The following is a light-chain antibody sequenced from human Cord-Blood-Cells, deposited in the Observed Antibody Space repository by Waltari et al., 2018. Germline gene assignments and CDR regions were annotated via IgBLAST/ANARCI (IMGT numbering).Light chain of an antibody. CDR2: WAS. V-gene: IGKV4-1*01. J-gene: IGKJ4*01. CDR3: QQYYSTPLT. Sequence: DIVLTQSPDSLAVFLGERATINCKSSPSVFYSSNNKNYLAWYQQKPGKPPKLLIYWASTRESGVPDRFSGSGSGTDFTLTISSLQAEDVAVYYCQQYYSTPLTFGGGTKVKIK. CDR1: PSVFYSSNNKNY.